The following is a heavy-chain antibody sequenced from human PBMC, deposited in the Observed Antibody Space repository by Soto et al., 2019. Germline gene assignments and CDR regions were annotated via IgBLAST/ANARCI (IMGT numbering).Heavy chain of an antibody. V-gene: IGHV2-5*02. CDR3: ADTSYDILTGSHARFDP. J-gene: IGHJ5*02. D-gene: IGHD3-9*01. CDR2: IYWDGDK. CDR1: GFSLSTSGVG. Sequence: QITLKESGATLVKPTQTLTLTCTFSGFSLSTSGVGVGWIRQPPGKALEWLALIYWDGDKRYSPSLKIRLTLTKDTSKNQGVPTTTNMDPVDTAKYYCADTSYDILTGSHARFDPWGQGTPVTVSS.